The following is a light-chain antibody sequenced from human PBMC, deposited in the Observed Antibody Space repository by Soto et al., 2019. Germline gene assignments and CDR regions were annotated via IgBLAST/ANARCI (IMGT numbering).Light chain of an antibody. CDR2: DAS. J-gene: IGKJ1*01. Sequence: DIQMTQSPSTLSASVGDRVTITCRASQSISSWLAWYQQKPGKAPKLLIYDASSLESGVPSRFSGSGSEIEFTLTISSLQPDYFATYYCQQYNSYRWTFGQGTKVEIK. CDR1: QSISSW. CDR3: QQYNSYRWT. V-gene: IGKV1-5*01.